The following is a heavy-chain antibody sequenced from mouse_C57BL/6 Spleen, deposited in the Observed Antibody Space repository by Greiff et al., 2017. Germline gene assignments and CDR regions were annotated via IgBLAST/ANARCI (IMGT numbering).Heavy chain of an antibody. CDR3: ARSKVFDY. J-gene: IGHJ2*01. V-gene: IGHV1-80*01. CDR1: GYTFTSYW. CDR2: IYPGDGDT. Sequence: QVQLQQPGAELVKPGASVKLSCKASGYTFTSYWMHWVKQRPGQGLEWIGQIYPGDGDTNYNGKFKGKATLTADKSSSTAYMQLSSLTSEDSAVDFCARSKVFDYWGQGTTLTVSS.